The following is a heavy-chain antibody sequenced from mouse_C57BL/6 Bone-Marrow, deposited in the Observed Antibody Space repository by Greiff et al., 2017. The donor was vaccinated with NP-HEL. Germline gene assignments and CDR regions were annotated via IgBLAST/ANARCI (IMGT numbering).Heavy chain of an antibody. CDR3: ARGGHGSSYVTWFAY. CDR2: IDPSDSYT. D-gene: IGHD1-1*01. Sequence: QVQLQQPGAELVKPGASVKLSCKASGYTFTSYWMQWVKQRPGQGLEWIGEIDPSDSYTNYNQQFKGKATLTVDTSSSTAYMQLSSLTSEDSAVYFCARGGHGSSYVTWFAYWGQGTLVTVSA. CDR1: GYTFTSYW. V-gene: IGHV1-50*01. J-gene: IGHJ3*01.